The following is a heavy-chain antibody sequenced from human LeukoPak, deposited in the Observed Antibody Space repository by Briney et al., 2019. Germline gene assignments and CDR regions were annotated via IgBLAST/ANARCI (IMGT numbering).Heavy chain of an antibody. CDR2: IIPIFGTA. V-gene: IGHV1-69*06. CDR3: ARTELVGSRFDP. J-gene: IGHJ5*02. Sequence: SVKVSCKASGGTFSSYAISWVRQAPGQGLEWMGGIIPIFGTANYAQKFQGRVTITADKSTSTAYMELSSLRSEDPAVYYCARTELVGSRFDPWGQGTLVTVSS. D-gene: IGHD6-13*01. CDR1: GGTFSSYA.